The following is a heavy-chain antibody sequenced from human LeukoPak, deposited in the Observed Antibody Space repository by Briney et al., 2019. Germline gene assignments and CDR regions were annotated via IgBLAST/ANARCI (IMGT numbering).Heavy chain of an antibody. CDR1: GFTLSSYA. CDR3: AKLRAGTTSHYYYYMDV. J-gene: IGHJ6*03. D-gene: IGHD1-7*01. CDR2: ISGSGGST. Sequence: PGGSLRLSCAASGFTLSSYAMSWVRQAPGKGLEWVSAISGSGGSTYYADSVKGRFTISRDNSKNTLYLQMDSLRAEDTAVYYCAKLRAGTTSHYYYYMDVWGKGTTVTVSS. V-gene: IGHV3-23*01.